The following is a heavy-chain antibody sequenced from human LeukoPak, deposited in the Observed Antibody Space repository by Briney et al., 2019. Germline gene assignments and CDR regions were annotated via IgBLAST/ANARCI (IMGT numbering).Heavy chain of an antibody. V-gene: IGHV3-23*01. J-gene: IGHJ6*04. CDR3: AELGITMIGGV. D-gene: IGHD3-10*02. Sequence: GGSLRLSCAASGFTFSSYGMSWVRQAPGKGLEWVSGISGSGGSTYYVDSVKGRFTISRDNAKNSLYPQMNSLRAEDTAVYYCAELGITMIGGVWGKGTTVTISS. CDR2: ISGSGGST. CDR1: GFTFSSYG.